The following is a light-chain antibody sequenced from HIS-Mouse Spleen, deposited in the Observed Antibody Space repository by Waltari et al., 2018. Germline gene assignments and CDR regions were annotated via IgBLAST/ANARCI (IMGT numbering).Light chain of an antibody. CDR3: QVWDSSSDHVV. CDR2: DDS. CDR1: NIGSKS. Sequence: SYVLTQPPSVSVVPGQTARITCGGNNIGSKSVHWYQQKPGQAPVLVVYDDSDRPSGIPERFSGSNAGNTATLTISRVGAGDEADYYYQVWDSSSDHVVFGGGTKLTVL. J-gene: IGLJ2*01. V-gene: IGLV3-21*02.